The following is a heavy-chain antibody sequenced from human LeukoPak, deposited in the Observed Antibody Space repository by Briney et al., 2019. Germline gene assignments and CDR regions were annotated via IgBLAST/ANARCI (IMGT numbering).Heavy chain of an antibody. D-gene: IGHD2/OR15-2a*01. CDR1: GFTFSRYW. J-gene: IGHJ3*02. CDR3: ARDFYESRAYKGDALDI. V-gene: IGHV3-7*05. CDR2: IRQDGSEK. Sequence: GGSPRLSCAASGFTFSRYWMTWVRQAPGKGLEWVANIRQDGSEKYYVDSVKGRFTISRDNSKNSLYLQMNSLRAEDTGVYYCARDFYESRAYKGDALDIWGQGTMVTVSS.